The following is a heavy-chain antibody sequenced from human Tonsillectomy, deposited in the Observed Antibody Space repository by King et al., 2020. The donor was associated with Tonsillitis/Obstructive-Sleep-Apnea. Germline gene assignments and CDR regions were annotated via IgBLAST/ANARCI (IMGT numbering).Heavy chain of an antibody. CDR3: ARDPGDVYYMDV. J-gene: IGHJ6*03. Sequence: VQLVESGGGVVQPGRSLRLSCAASGFTFSTYAMHWVRQAPGKGLEWVAVISYDGSNKSYADSVKGRFTISRDNSKNTLYLQMNSLRAEDTAVYYCARDPGDVYYMDVWGKGTTVTVSS. CDR2: ISYDGSNK. D-gene: IGHD7-27*01. CDR1: GFTFSTYA. V-gene: IGHV3-30*01.